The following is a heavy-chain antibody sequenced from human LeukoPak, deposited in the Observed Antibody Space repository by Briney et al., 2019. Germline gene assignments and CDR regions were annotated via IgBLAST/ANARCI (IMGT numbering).Heavy chain of an antibody. V-gene: IGHV1-69*13. CDR1: GDTFSSYA. J-gene: IGHJ4*02. D-gene: IGHD6-19*01. CDR2: IIPIFGTA. Sequence: GASVNVTFKASGDTFSSYAISWGRQAPGQGLEWMGGIIPIFGTANYAQKFQGRVTITADESTSTAYMELSSLRSEDTAVYYCARGRMAGTYVFDYWGQGTLVTVSS. CDR3: ARGRMAGTYVFDY.